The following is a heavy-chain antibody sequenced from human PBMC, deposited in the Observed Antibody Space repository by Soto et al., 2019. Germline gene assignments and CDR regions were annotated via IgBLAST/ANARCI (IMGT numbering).Heavy chain of an antibody. D-gene: IGHD6-13*01. CDR2: ISGSGGST. Sequence: EVQLLESGGGLVQPGGSLRLSCAASGFTFSSYAMSWVRQAPGKGLEWVSAISGSGGSTYYADSVKGRFTISRDNSKNTLYLQSNSLRAEDTAVYYCAKVGYSSSSFGMDVWGQGTTVTVSS. CDR3: AKVGYSSSSFGMDV. J-gene: IGHJ6*02. V-gene: IGHV3-23*01. CDR1: GFTFSSYA.